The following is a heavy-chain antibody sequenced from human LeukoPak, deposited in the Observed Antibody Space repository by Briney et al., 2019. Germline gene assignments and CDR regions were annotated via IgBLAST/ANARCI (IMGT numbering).Heavy chain of an antibody. V-gene: IGHV3-23*01. CDR1: GLTFSNCW. CDR2: ISGSGNST. Sequence: GGSLRLSCAASGLTFSNCWMSWVRQAPGKGLEWVSAISGSGNSTYYADSVKGRFTISRDNSKNTLHLQMNTLRAEDTALYYCARGQYCSSTSCYVIGAFDIWGQGTMVTVSS. D-gene: IGHD2-2*01. CDR3: ARGQYCSSTSCYVIGAFDI. J-gene: IGHJ3*02.